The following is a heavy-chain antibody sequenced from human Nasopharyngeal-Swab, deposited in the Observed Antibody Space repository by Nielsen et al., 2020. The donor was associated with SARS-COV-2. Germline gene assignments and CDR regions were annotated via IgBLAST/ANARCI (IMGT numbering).Heavy chain of an antibody. V-gene: IGHV4-30-4*01. Sequence: SETLSLTCIVSGGSINSGDYYWSWIRQPPGKGLEWIGYIYYSGSTYYNPSLKSRVTISVDTSKNQFSLKLSSVTVADTAVYYCARVSGEYWFGDLLGWFDPWGQGTLVTVSS. J-gene: IGHJ5*02. D-gene: IGHD3-10*01. CDR2: IYYSGST. CDR3: ARVSGEYWFGDLLGWFDP. CDR1: GGSINSGDYY.